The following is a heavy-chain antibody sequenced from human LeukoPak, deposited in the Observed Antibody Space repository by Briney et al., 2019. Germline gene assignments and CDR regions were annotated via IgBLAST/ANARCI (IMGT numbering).Heavy chain of an antibody. D-gene: IGHD6-19*01. CDR1: GFTFSSYE. Sequence: GGSLRLSCAASGFTFSSYEMNWVRQAPGKGLEWVSYISNTGYTIYYADSVKGRFTISRDNAKNSLYLQMNSLRAEDMALYYCAKGKIPVAGTPLFDYWGQGTLVTVSS. V-gene: IGHV3-48*03. CDR3: AKGKIPVAGTPLFDY. J-gene: IGHJ4*02. CDR2: ISNTGYTI.